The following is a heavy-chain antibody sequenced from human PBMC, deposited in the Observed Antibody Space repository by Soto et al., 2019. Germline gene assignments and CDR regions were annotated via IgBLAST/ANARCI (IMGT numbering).Heavy chain of an antibody. Sequence: QVQLVESGGGVVQPGKSLRLSCAASGFTFSSYGMHWVGQAPGKGLEWVAVISYDGSNKYYADSVKGRFTISRDNSKNTLYLQMNSLRAEDTAVYYCAKDSPRTAPGIAAAGPFDYWGQGTLVTVSS. J-gene: IGHJ4*02. V-gene: IGHV3-30*18. D-gene: IGHD6-13*01. CDR3: AKDSPRTAPGIAAAGPFDY. CDR1: GFTFSSYG. CDR2: ISYDGSNK.